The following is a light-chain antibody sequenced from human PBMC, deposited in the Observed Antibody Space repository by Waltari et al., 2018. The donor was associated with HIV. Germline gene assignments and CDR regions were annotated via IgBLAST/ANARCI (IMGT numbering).Light chain of an antibody. CDR3: QQYRRWPLT. CDR1: QTVGTK. J-gene: IGKJ4*01. CDR2: RSS. V-gene: IGKV3D-15*01. Sequence: EIKMTPFPDTMSVSPGERATLSCRAGQTVGTKVAWLQQKPGQAPRLLIFRSSTRATGIPERFSGSGSGTEFTLTINNLQSEDSATYYCQQYRRWPLTFGGGAKLDIK.